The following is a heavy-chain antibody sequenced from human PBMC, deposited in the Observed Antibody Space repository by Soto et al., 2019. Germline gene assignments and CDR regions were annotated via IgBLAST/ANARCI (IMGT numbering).Heavy chain of an antibody. Sequence: EMQLLESGGGLVQPGGSLRLSCAASGFTFSTYVMSWIRQAPGKGLEWVSSITGNSDEIFYAYSVRGRFTISRDNSNSRVYMQMNSLRAEDTALSYCVKRGANWGAFDVWGQGTVVTVSS. D-gene: IGHD1-26*01. J-gene: IGHJ3*01. CDR1: GFTFSTYV. V-gene: IGHV3-23*01. CDR2: ITGNSDEI. CDR3: VKRGANWGAFDV.